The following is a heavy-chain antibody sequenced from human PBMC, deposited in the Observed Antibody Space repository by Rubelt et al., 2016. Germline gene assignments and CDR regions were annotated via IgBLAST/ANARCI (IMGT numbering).Heavy chain of an antibody. J-gene: IGHJ6*02. D-gene: IGHD2-2*01. CDR2: ISGSGGST. CDR3: AREGIPAARGETGDYYYYGMDV. Sequence: GLEWVSAISGSGGSTYYADSVKGRFTISRDNAKNSLYLQMNSLRAEDTAVYYCAREGIPAARGETGDYYYYGMDVWGQGTTVTVSS. V-gene: IGHV3-21*01.